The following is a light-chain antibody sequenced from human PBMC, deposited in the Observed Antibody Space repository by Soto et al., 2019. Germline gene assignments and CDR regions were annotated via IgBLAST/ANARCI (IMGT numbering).Light chain of an antibody. CDR1: QGISSY. J-gene: IGKJ3*01. CDR3: QQYYSYPLT. CDR2: AAS. V-gene: IGKV1-8*01. Sequence: AIRMTQSPSSFSASTGDRVTITCRASQGISSYLAWYQQKPGKAPKLLIYAASTLKSGVPSRFSGSGSGTDFTLTISCLQSEDFATYYCQQYYSYPLTFGPGTKVDIK.